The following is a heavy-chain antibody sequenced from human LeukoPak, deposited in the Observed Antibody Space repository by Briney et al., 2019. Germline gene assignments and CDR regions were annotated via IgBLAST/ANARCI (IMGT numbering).Heavy chain of an antibody. CDR3: ARCGPRIPANYYYYYMDV. D-gene: IGHD2-21*01. Sequence: SETLSLTCAVYGGSFSGYYWSWIRQPPGKGLEWIGEINHSGSTNYSPSLKSRVTISVDTSKNQFSLKLSSVTAADTAVYYCARCGPRIPANYYYYYMDVWGKGTTVTISS. CDR1: GGSFSGYY. CDR2: INHSGST. V-gene: IGHV4-34*01. J-gene: IGHJ6*03.